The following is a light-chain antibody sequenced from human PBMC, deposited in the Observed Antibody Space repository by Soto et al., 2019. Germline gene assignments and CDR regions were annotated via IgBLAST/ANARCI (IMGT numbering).Light chain of an antibody. V-gene: IGLV2-14*03. CDR2: DVS. J-gene: IGLJ1*01. Sequence: QSVLTQPASVSGSPGQSITITCTGTSSDVGGYNYASWYQQHPGKAPKVLISDVSNRPSGISNRFSGSKSGNTASLTISGLQAEDEADYYCSSYTSIDTWVFRTGTKVTVL. CDR1: SSDVGGYNY. CDR3: SSYTSIDTWV.